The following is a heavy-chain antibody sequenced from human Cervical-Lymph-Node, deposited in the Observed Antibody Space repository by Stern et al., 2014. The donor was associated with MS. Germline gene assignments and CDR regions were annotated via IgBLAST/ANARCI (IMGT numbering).Heavy chain of an antibody. CDR2: IHYSGNT. J-gene: IGHJ3*02. V-gene: IGHV4-31*03. CDR1: GGSISSGSSY. Sequence: QVQLQESGPGLVKPSQTLSLTCSVSGGSISSGSSYWSWIRQHPGKGLEWIAYIHYSGNTYYNSSLKSRVHLSADTSKNQFSLELSSLTAADTAVYYCARLSSDAFDIWGQGTLVTVSS. CDR3: ARLSSDAFDI.